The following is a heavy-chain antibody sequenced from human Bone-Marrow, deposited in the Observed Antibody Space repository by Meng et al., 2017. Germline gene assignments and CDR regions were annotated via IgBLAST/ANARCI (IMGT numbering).Heavy chain of an antibody. D-gene: IGHD6-13*01. V-gene: IGHV3-15*01. CDR3: ATGAAAADH. CDR2: IKRNSDGGTT. J-gene: IGHJ4*02. CDR1: GFTFSSYA. Sequence: VQLVEFGGVVVQPGRSLRLSCAASGFTFSSYAMHWVRQAPGKGLEWVGRIKRNSDGGTTDYAAPVKGRFTISRDDSKNTLFLQMNSLITEDTAVYFCATGAAAADHWGQGTLVTVSS.